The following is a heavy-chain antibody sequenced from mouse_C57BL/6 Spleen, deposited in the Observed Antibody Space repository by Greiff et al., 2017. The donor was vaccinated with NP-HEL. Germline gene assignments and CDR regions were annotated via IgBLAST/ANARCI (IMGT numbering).Heavy chain of an antibody. J-gene: IGHJ3*01. CDR2: IYPGSGST. CDR3: ARDGADYVWFAY. CDR1: GYTFTSYW. Sequence: QVQLQQPGAELVKPGASVKMSCKASGYTFTSYWITWVKQRPGQGLEWIGDIYPGSGSTNYNEKFKSKATLTVDTSSSTAYMQLSSLTSEDSAVYYCARDGADYVWFAYWGQGTLVTVSA. V-gene: IGHV1-55*01. D-gene: IGHD2-4*01.